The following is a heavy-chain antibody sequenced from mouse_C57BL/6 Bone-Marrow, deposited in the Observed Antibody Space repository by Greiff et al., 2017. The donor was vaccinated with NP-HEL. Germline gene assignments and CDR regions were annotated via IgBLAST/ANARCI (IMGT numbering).Heavy chain of an antibody. CDR3: TRVTPCYYAMDY. CDR2: IYPGNSDT. CDR1: GYTFTSYW. Sequence: VQLQQSGTVLARPGASVKMSCKTSGYTFTSYWMHWVKQRPGQGLEWIGAIYPGNSDTSYNQKFKGKAKLTAVTSASTAYMELSSLTNEDSAVYYCTRVTPCYYAMDYWGQGTSVTVSS. V-gene: IGHV1-5*01. J-gene: IGHJ4*01. D-gene: IGHD2-12*01.